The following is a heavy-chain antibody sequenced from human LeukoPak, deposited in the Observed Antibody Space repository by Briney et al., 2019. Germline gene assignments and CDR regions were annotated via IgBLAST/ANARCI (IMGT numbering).Heavy chain of an antibody. CDR2: IFADGSTT. V-gene: IGHV3-74*01. Sequence: GGSLRLSCVASAFNFFSYGMQWVRQAPGKGLVWVSRIFADGSTTSYADSVKGRFTISRDNAKNTLYLQMNSLRAEDTAVYYCARELPREVTLDYWGQGTLVTVSP. J-gene: IGHJ4*01. CDR3: ARELPREVTLDY. CDR1: AFNFFSYG. D-gene: IGHD2-21*02.